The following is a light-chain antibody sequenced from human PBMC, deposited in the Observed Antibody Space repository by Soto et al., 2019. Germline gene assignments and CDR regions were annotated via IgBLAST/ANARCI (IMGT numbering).Light chain of an antibody. J-gene: IGLJ1*01. V-gene: IGLV2-14*01. CDR2: DVR. Sequence: SVLPQPASLSGSPGQPITISCTGTSSDVGGYNYVSWYQQHPGKAPKLIIYDVRNRPSGVSNRFSGSKSGNTASLTISGLQTEDEADYYCSSYTSINTRVFGTGTKVTVL. CDR3: SSYTSINTRV. CDR1: SSDVGGYNY.